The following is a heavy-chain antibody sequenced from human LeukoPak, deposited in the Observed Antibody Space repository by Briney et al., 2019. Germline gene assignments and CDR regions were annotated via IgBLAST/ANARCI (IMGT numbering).Heavy chain of an antibody. D-gene: IGHD6-13*01. Sequence: GASVKVSCKASGYTFTSYYMHWVRQAPGQGLEWMGIINPSGGSTSYAQKFQGRVTITADESTSTAYMELSSLRSEDTAVYYCASRNVGGSSWYDAFFDYWGQGTLVTVSS. J-gene: IGHJ4*02. CDR1: GYTFTSYY. CDR2: INPSGGST. CDR3: ASRNVGGSSWYDAFFDY. V-gene: IGHV1-46*01.